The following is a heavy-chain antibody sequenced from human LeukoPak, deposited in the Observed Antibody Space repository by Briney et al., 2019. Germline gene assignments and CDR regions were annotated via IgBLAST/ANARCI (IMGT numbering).Heavy chain of an antibody. CDR3: ARGSGMVRGVMRRILDS. Sequence: ASVKVSCKASGYTFTSYDINWVRQATGEGLEWMGWMNPNSGNTGYAQKFQGRVTMTRNTSISTAYMELSSLRSEDTAAYYCARGSGMVRGVMRRILDSWGQGTLVTVSS. CDR1: GYTFTSYD. CDR2: MNPNSGNT. V-gene: IGHV1-8*01. D-gene: IGHD3-10*01. J-gene: IGHJ4*02.